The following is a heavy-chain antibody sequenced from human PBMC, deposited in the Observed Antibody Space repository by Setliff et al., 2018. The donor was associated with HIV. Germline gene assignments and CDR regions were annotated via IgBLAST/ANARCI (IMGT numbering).Heavy chain of an antibody. CDR1: GGSISSSSYY. J-gene: IGHJ4*02. V-gene: IGHV4-61*02. CDR2: IYTSGNI. D-gene: IGHD3-10*01. CDR3: ARGAELLWFGELHNIPYFDY. Sequence: SETLSLTCTVSGGSISSSSYYWGWIRQPAGKGLEWIGRIYTSGNINYNPSLKSRVTISVDTSKNQFSLKLSSVTAADTAVYYCARGAELLWFGELHNIPYFDYWGQGTLVTVSS.